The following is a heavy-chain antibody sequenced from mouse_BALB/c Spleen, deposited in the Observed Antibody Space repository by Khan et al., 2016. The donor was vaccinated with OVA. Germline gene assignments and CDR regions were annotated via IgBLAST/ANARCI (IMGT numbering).Heavy chain of an antibody. CDR1: GYSITSDYA. J-gene: IGHJ3*01. CDR2: ITYSGST. V-gene: IGHV3-2*02. D-gene: IGHD4-1*01. CDR3: AMGRTY. Sequence: SGPGLVKPSQSLSLTCTVTGYSITSDYAWNWIRQFPGNKLEWMGYITYSGSTSYNPSLKSRISITRDTSKNQFFLQLNFVTTEDTATYFCAMGRTYWGQGTLVTVS.